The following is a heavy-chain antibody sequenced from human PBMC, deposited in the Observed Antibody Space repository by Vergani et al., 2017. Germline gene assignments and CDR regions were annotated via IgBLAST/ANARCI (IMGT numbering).Heavy chain of an antibody. CDR1: GFTLSSYA. CDR2: ISYDGSNK. J-gene: IGHJ4*02. D-gene: IGHD2-8*02. CDR3: ARDGLLGYFDY. Sequence: QVQLVESGGGVVQPGRSLRLSCAASGFTLSSYAMHWVRQAPGTGLEWVAVISYDGSNKYYADSVKGRFTISRDNSKNTLYLQMNSLRAEDTAVYYCARDGLLGYFDYWGQGTLVTVSS. V-gene: IGHV3-30*01.